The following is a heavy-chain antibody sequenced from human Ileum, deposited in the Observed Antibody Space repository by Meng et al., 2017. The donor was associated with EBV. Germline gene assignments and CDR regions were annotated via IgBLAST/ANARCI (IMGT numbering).Heavy chain of an antibody. CDR3: ARGTPGRSYSDY. CDR2: FVNNVDT. D-gene: IGHD3-10*01. J-gene: IGHJ4*02. CDR1: GYTFASYG. Sequence: QVHLLQSGAEVXXXXXLXRVSCEASGYTFASYGISWLRQAPGQGLEWMGWFVNNVDTYSAQKFQGRVTMTTDTHTSTAFMELRSLRSDDTAVYYCARGTPGRSYSDYWGQGTRVTVSS. V-gene: IGHV1-18*01.